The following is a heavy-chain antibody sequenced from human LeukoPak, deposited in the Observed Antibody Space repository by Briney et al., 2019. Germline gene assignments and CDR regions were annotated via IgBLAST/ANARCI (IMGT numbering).Heavy chain of an antibody. D-gene: IGHD3-3*01. J-gene: IGHJ5*02. V-gene: IGHV4-59*01. CDR2: IYYSGST. CDR3: ARGVYYDFWGGYYTLMWPHDKLDP. CDR1: GGSISSYY. Sequence: SETLSLTCTVSGGSISSYYWSWIRQPPGKGLEWIGYIYYSGSTNYNPSLKSRVTISVDTSKNQFSLKLSSVTAADTAVYYCARGVYYDFWGGYYTLMWPHDKLDPWGQGTLVTVSS.